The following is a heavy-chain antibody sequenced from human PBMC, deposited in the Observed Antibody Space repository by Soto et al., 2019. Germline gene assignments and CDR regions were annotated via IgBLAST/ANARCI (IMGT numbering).Heavy chain of an antibody. Sequence: SVKVSCKASGGTLSIYAISWVRQAPGQGLEWMGGIIPIFGTANYAQKFQGRVTITAYESPSTAYMELSSLRSEDTAVYYCARAGYCVSPSCHSFDYWGQGTLVTVSS. V-gene: IGHV1-69*13. CDR1: GGTLSIYA. CDR2: IIPIFGTA. D-gene: IGHD2-2*01. J-gene: IGHJ4*02. CDR3: ARAGYCVSPSCHSFDY.